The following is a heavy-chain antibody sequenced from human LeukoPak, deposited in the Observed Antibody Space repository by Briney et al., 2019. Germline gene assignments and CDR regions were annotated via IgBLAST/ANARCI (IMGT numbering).Heavy chain of an antibody. Sequence: SETLSLTCTVSGGSISNYHWNWIRQPPGKGLEWMGYISNSGSTSFNPSLQSRVTMSVDTSKNQFSLKLRSVTAADTAVYYCARRGPPWWDYWGQGTPVTVSS. J-gene: IGHJ4*02. V-gene: IGHV4-59*08. CDR1: GGSISNYH. D-gene: IGHD2-15*01. CDR2: ISNSGST. CDR3: ARRGPPWWDY.